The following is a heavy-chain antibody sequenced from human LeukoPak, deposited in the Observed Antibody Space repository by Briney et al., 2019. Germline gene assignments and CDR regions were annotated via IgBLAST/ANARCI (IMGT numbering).Heavy chain of an antibody. CDR1: GGSISSGDYY. CDR2: IYYSGST. CDR3: ARGGSGTYGYYFDY. D-gene: IGHD3-10*01. J-gene: IGHJ4*02. Sequence: SETLSLTCTVSGGSISSGDYYWSWIRQPPGKDLGWIGYIYYSGSTYYNPSLKSRVTISVDTSKNQFSLKLSSVTAADTAVYYCARGGSGTYGYYFDYWGQGTLVTVSS. V-gene: IGHV4-30-4*01.